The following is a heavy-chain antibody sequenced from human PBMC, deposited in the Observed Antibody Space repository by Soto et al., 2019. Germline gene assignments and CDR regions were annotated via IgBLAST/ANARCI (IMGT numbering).Heavy chain of an antibody. D-gene: IGHD2-2*01. CDR1: GGSVSSGSYY. CDR3: ARHSRGIVVVPAAVDY. CDR2: IYYSGST. J-gene: IGHJ4*02. V-gene: IGHV4-61*01. Sequence: SETLSLTCTVSGGSVSSGSYYWSRIRQPPGKGLEWIGYIYYSGSTNYNPSLKSRVTISVDTSKNQFSLKLSSVTAADTAVYYCARHSRGIVVVPAAVDYWGQGTLVTVS.